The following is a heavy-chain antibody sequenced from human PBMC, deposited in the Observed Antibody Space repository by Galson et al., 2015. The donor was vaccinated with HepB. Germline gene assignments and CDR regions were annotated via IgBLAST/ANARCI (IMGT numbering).Heavy chain of an antibody. D-gene: IGHD5-12*01. Sequence: QSGAEVKKPGESLKISRKCSGYDFTAYWVGWVRQVPGKGLEWMGIIYPGDSDRRYSPSFQGQVTISVDNSITTAYLQWSSLKASDTAMYYRARRSGGYAGAYGSWGQGTLVTVSS. V-gene: IGHV5-51*01. CDR1: GYDFTAYW. CDR3: ARRSGGYAGAYGS. J-gene: IGHJ5*02. CDR2: IYPGDSDR.